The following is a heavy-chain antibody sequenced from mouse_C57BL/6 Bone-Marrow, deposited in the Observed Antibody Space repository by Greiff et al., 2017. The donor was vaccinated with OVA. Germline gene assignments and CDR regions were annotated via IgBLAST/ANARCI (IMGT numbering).Heavy chain of an antibody. CDR2: INSDGGST. CDR3: ARHDYAYAMDY. J-gene: IGHJ4*01. CDR1: EYEFPSHD. Sequence: EVQVVESGGGLVQPGESLKLSCESYEYEFPSHDMSWVRQTPEKRLELVAAINSDGGSTDYPDTLQSRFIISRDNTEKTLYLRMSSLRSEDTALYNSARHDYAYAMDYWGKGTSVTVSS. D-gene: IGHD2-4*01. V-gene: IGHV5-2*01.